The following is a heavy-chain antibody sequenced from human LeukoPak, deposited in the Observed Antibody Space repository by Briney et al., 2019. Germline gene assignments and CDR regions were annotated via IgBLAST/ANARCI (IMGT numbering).Heavy chain of an antibody. V-gene: IGHV4-59*01. CDR1: GGSISSYY. Sequence: SETLSLTCTVSGGSISSYYWSWIRQPPGKGLEWIGYIYYSGSTNYNPSLKSRVTISVDTSKNQFSLKLSSVTAADTAVYYCVRGAYFDYWGQGTLVTVSS. J-gene: IGHJ4*02. CDR2: IYYSGST. D-gene: IGHD3-16*01. CDR3: VRGAYFDY.